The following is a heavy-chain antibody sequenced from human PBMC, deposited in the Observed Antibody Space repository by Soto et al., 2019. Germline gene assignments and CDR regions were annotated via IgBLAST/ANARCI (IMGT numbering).Heavy chain of an antibody. D-gene: IGHD3-9*01. Sequence: GSLRLSCAASGFTFSSYAMSWVRQAPGKGLEWVSAISGSGGSTYYADSVKGRFTISRDNSKNTLYLQMNSLRAEDTAVYYCAKDPSYYDILTGYYGFFDYWGQGTLVTAPQ. CDR3: AKDPSYYDILTGYYGFFDY. J-gene: IGHJ4*02. V-gene: IGHV3-23*01. CDR1: GFTFSSYA. CDR2: ISGSGGST.